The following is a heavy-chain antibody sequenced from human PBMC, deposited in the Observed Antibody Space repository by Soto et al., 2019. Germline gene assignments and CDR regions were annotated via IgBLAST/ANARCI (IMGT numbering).Heavy chain of an antibody. J-gene: IGHJ6*03. D-gene: IGHD1-7*01. CDR2: TYYRSRWYN. V-gene: IGHV6-1*01. CDR1: GDSVSSNSAA. Sequence: QVQLQASGPGLVKPSQTLSLTCAISGDSVSSNSAAWNWIRLSPSRGLEWLARTYYRSRWYNDYAESVRRRIPVNPDTSKNHFSLQLTSVTPEDTAVYYCAGTTSHQWYYMDVWGKGTTVTV. CDR3: AGTTSHQWYYMDV.